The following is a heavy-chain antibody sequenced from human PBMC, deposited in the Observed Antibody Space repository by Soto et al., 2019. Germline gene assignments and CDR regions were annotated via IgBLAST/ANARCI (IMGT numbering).Heavy chain of an antibody. CDR1: GGSFSGYY. V-gene: IGHV4-34*01. J-gene: IGHJ4*02. Sequence: SETLSLTCAVYGGSFSGYYWSSIRQPPGKGLEWIGEINHSGSTNYNPSLKSRVTISVDTSKNQFSLKLSSVTAADTAVYYCARASFLDQYDYVTQFDYWGQGTLVTVSS. CDR3: ARASFLDQYDYVTQFDY. D-gene: IGHD3-16*01. CDR2: INHSGST.